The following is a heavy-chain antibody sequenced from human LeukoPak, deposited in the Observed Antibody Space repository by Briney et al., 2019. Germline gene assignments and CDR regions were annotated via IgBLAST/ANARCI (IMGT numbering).Heavy chain of an antibody. V-gene: IGHV1-18*01. CDR1: GYTFTSYG. CDR2: ISAYNGNT. Sequence: ASVTVSCKASGYTFTSYGIDWVRQAPGQGLEWMGWISAYNGNTNYAQKLQGRVTMTTDTSTSTAYMELRSLRSDDTAVYYCAREQWLVNWFDPWGQGTLVTVSS. D-gene: IGHD6-19*01. J-gene: IGHJ5*02. CDR3: AREQWLVNWFDP.